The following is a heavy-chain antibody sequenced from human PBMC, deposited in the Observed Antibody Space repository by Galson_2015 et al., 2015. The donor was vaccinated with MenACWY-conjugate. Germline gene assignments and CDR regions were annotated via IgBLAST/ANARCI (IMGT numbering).Heavy chain of an antibody. Sequence: SLRLSCAASGFTFSSYAMHWVRQAPGKGLEYVSAISSNGGSTYYANSVKGRFTISRDNSKNTLYLQMGSLRAEDMAVYYCAGGVEMATIPDAFDIWGQGTMVTVSS. J-gene: IGHJ3*02. CDR1: GFTFSSYA. V-gene: IGHV3-64*01. CDR2: ISSNGGST. CDR3: AGGVEMATIPDAFDI. D-gene: IGHD5-24*01.